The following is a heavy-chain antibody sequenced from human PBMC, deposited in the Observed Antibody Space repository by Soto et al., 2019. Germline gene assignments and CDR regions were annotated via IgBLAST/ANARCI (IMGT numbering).Heavy chain of an antibody. D-gene: IGHD2-2*01. CDR1: GGSFSGYY. CDR2: INHSGST. J-gene: IGHJ6*03. CDR3: AREGRIYCSSTSCYGGPRYYYYMDV. Sequence: SETLSLTCAVYGGSFSGYYWSWIRQPPGKGLEWIGEINHSGSTNYNPSLKSRVTISVDTSKNQFSLKLSSVTAADTAVYYCAREGRIYCSSTSCYGGPRYYYYMDVWGKGTTVTVSS. V-gene: IGHV4-34*01.